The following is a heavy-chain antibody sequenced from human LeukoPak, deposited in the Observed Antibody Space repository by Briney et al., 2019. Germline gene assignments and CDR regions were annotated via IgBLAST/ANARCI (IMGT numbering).Heavy chain of an antibody. Sequence: ASVKVSCKASGYTFTSYGISWVRQAPGQGLAWMGWISAYNGNTNYAQKLQGRVTMTTDTSTSTAYMELRSLRSDDTAVYYCARDAAHYNSGSYREFDYWGQGTLVTVSS. CDR3: ARDAAHYNSGSYREFDY. J-gene: IGHJ4*02. V-gene: IGHV1-18*01. CDR2: ISAYNGNT. CDR1: GYTFTSYG. D-gene: IGHD3-10*01.